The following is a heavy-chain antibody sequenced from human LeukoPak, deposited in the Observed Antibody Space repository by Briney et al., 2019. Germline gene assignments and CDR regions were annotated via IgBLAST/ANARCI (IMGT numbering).Heavy chain of an antibody. Sequence: GASVKVSCKASGYTFTNYYMHWVRQAPGQGLEWMGLINPSGDNTAYAQKFRGRVTLTRDTSTTTVYMELSSLRSEDSAVYYCAREESGGYLDYWGQGTLVTVSS. CDR3: AREESGGYLDY. CDR2: INPSGDNT. CDR1: GYTFTNYY. D-gene: IGHD2-8*02. J-gene: IGHJ4*02. V-gene: IGHV1-46*01.